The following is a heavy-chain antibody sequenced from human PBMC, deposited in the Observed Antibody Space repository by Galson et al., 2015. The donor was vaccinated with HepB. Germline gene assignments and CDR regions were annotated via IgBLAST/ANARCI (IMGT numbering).Heavy chain of an antibody. V-gene: IGHV1-69*06. CDR2: IIPIFGTA. CDR3: ASYYDFWSGGGGPTWFDP. Sequence: SVKVSCKASGGTFSSYAISWVRQAPGQGLEWMGGIIPIFGTANYAQKFQGRVTITADKSTSTAYMELSSLRSEDTAVYYCASYYDFWSGGGGPTWFDPWDQGTLVTVSS. CDR1: GGTFSSYA. D-gene: IGHD3-3*01. J-gene: IGHJ5*02.